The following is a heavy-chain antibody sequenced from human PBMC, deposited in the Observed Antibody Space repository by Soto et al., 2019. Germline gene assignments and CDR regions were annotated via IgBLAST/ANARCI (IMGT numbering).Heavy chain of an antibody. CDR1: GFTFSSYS. D-gene: IGHD5-12*01. Sequence: EVQLVESGGGLVKPGGSLRLSCAASGFTFSSYSMNWVRQAPGKGLEWVSSISSSSSYIYYADSVKGRFTISRDNAKNSLYLQMNSLRAEDTAVYYCARGGLATRAFDIWGQGTMVTVSS. V-gene: IGHV3-21*01. CDR2: ISSSSSYI. J-gene: IGHJ3*02. CDR3: ARGGLATRAFDI.